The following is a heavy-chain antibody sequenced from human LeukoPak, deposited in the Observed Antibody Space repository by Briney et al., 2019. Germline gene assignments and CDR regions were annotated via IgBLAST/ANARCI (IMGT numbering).Heavy chain of an antibody. CDR1: GGSISSSNW. J-gene: IGHJ3*02. V-gene: IGHV4-4*02. Sequence: SETLSLTCAVSGGSISSSNWWSWVRPPPGKGLEWIGEIYHSGSTYYNPSLKSRVTISVDRSKNQFSLKLSSVTAADTAVYYCARALYDYVWGSAMAFDIWGQGTMVTVSS. D-gene: IGHD3-16*01. CDR3: ARALYDYVWGSAMAFDI. CDR2: IYHSGST.